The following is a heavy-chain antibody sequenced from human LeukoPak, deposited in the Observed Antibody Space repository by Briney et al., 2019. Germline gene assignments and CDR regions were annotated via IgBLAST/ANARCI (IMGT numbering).Heavy chain of an antibody. D-gene: IGHD3-16*01. CDR3: ARGGRSMITFGGHWFDP. CDR2: IYYSGST. Sequence: SETLSLTCTVSGGSVSSGSYYWSWIRQPPGKGLEWIGYIYYSGSTNYNPSLKSRVTISVDTSKNQFSLKLSSVTAADTAVYYCARGGRSMITFGGHWFDPWGQGTLVAVSS. V-gene: IGHV4-61*01. J-gene: IGHJ5*02. CDR1: GGSVSSGSYY.